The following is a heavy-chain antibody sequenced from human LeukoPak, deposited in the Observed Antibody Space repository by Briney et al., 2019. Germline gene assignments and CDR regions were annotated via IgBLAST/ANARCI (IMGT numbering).Heavy chain of an antibody. CDR1: GGSISSGGYY. CDR3: ARDRCSSTSCSSTLFDY. J-gene: IGHJ4*02. CDR2: IYHSGST. Sequence: SQTLSLTCTVSGGSISSGGYYWSWIRQPPGKGLEWIGYIYHSGSTYYNPSLKSQVTISVDGSKNQFSLKLSSVTAADTAVYYCARDRCSSTSCSSTLFDYWGQGTLVTVSS. V-gene: IGHV4-30-2*01. D-gene: IGHD2-2*01.